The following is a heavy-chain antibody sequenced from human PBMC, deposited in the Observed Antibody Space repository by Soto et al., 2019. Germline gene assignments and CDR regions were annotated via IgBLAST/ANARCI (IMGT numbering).Heavy chain of an antibody. J-gene: IGHJ4*02. D-gene: IGHD2-15*01. CDR1: GFTFSSYA. CDR2: ISGSGGRT. CDR3: ARATVVTGPYYFDY. V-gene: IGHV3-23*01. Sequence: EVQLLESGGGLVQPGGSLRLSCAASGFTFSSYAMSWVRQAPGKGREWVSAISGSGGRTYYADSVKGRFTISRDNSKNTLYLQMNSLRAEDTAVYYCARATVVTGPYYFDYWGQGTLVTVSS.